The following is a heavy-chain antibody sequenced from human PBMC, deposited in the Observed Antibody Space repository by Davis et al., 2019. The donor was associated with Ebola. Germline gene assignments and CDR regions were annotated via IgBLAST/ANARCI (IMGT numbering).Heavy chain of an antibody. CDR2: INHSGST. V-gene: IGHV4-34*01. J-gene: IGHJ5*02. CDR3: ARDLSFIGPSRWFDP. D-gene: IGHD3-10*01. Sequence: SETLSLTCAVYGGSFSGYYWSWIRQPPGKGLEWIGEINHSGSTNYNPSLKSRVTISVDKSKNQFSLKLSSVTAADTAVYYCARDLSFIGPSRWFDPWGQGTLVTVSS. CDR1: GGSFSGYY.